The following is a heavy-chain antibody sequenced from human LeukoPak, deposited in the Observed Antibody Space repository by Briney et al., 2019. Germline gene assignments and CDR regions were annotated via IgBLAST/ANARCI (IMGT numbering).Heavy chain of an antibody. V-gene: IGHV3-23*01. J-gene: IGHJ4*02. Sequence: GGSLRLSCAASGFTFSNYAMSWVRQAPGKGLEWVSAISGSGDSTYYADSVKGRFTISRDNSKNTLYLLMNSLRAEDTAVYYCAKVGADIAAAGLVDYWGQGTLVTVSS. CDR2: ISGSGDST. D-gene: IGHD6-13*01. CDR1: GFTFSNYA. CDR3: AKVGADIAAAGLVDY.